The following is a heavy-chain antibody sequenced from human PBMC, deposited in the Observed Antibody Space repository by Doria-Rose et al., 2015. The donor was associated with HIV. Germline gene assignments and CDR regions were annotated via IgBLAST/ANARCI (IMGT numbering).Heavy chain of an antibody. CDR3: ARMGSYRELDY. V-gene: IGHV4-31*02. D-gene: IGHD3-3*01. J-gene: IGHJ4*02. CDR2: TYYTGTS. Sequence: RSRGYYWNWIRQVPGTGLESLGYTYYTGTSDYSPSLKSRLNMAVDTSKNQFSLKLSFVTVADTAGYYCARMGSYRELDYWGQGALVIVSA. CDR1: RSRGYY.